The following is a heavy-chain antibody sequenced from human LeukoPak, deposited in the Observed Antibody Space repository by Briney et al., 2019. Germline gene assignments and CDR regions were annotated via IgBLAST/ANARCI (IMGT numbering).Heavy chain of an antibody. D-gene: IGHD1-1*01. CDR1: GGSISGSSYY. CDR3: ARGGDWKFDH. V-gene: IGHV4-39*02. CDR2: IYYSGST. J-gene: IGHJ4*02. Sequence: PSETLSLTCTASGGSISGSSYYWGWIRQPPGKGLEWIGSIYYSGSTYYNPSLKSRVTISVDKSKNHFSLNLNSITPADTAIYYCARGGDWKFDHWGQGALVTVSS.